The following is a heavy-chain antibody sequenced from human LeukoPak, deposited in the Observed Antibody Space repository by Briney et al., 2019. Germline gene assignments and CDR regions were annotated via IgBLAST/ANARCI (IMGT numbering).Heavy chain of an antibody. CDR1: GFTFSRYW. D-gene: IGHD3-3*01. CDR3: ARAPRFNSYFDY. CDR2: INSDGSST. Sequence: PGGSLRLSCAASGFTFSRYWMHWVRQAPGKGLVWVSGINSDGSSTNYADSVKGRFTISSDNAKNTLYLQMSSLRAEDTAVYYCARAPRFNSYFDYWGQRTLVAVSS. J-gene: IGHJ4*02. V-gene: IGHV3-74*01.